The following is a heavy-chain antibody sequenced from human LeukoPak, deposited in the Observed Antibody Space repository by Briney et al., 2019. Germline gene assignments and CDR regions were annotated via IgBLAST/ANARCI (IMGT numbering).Heavy chain of an antibody. CDR3: ARRGEAMDPFDY. CDR2: IYPGDSDT. V-gene: IGHV5-51*01. D-gene: IGHD5-18*01. CDR1: GYGFTSYW. J-gene: IGHJ4*02. Sequence: GEPLKISCKDSGYGFTSYWIGWVRQMPGKGLEWMGIIYPGDSDTRYSPSFQGQVTISADKSINTAYLQWSSLKASDTAIYYCARRGEAMDPFDYWGQGTLVTVSS.